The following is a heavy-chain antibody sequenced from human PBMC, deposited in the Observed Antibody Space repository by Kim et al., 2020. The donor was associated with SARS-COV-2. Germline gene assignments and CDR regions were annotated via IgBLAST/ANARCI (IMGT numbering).Heavy chain of an antibody. CDR1: GFTFSSYW. J-gene: IGHJ6*02. CDR3: ARSGYYYGMDV. V-gene: IGHV3-7*01. Sequence: GGSLRLSCAASGFTFSSYWMNWVRQAPGKVLERVAKIKQDGSEKTYLDSVKGRFSISRDNAKNSLDLQMNSLRAEDTSVYYCARSGYYYGMDVWGQGTT. CDR2: IKQDGSEK.